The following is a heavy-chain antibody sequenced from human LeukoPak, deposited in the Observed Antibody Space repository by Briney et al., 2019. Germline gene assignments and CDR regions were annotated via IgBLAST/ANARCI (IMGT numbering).Heavy chain of an antibody. D-gene: IGHD1-26*01. V-gene: IGHV1-18*01. CDR2: ITGSNVIT. CDR1: GYSFTRYG. J-gene: IGHJ4*02. Sequence: ASVKVSSKASGYSFTRYGISWVRQAPGQRPEWMGWITGSNVITNYAQKFQGRVTLTRDTSASTAYMELRSLRSDDTAVYYCARSGRGTYYYFDWWGQGTLVTVSS. CDR3: ARSGRGTYYYFDW.